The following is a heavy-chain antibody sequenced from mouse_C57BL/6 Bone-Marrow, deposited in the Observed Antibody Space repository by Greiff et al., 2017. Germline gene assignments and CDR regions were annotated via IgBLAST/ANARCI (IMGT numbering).Heavy chain of an antibody. D-gene: IGHD1-1*01. J-gene: IGHJ3*01. V-gene: IGHV1-55*01. Sequence: QVQLQQSGAELVKPGASVKMSCKASGYTFTSYWITWVKQRPGQGLEWIGDIYPGRGSTNYNEKFKSKATLTVDPSSSTAYLQLSSLTSEDSAVYCCARCYGSSSWFAYWGQGTLVTVSA. CDR3: ARCYGSSSWFAY. CDR2: IYPGRGST. CDR1: GYTFTSYW.